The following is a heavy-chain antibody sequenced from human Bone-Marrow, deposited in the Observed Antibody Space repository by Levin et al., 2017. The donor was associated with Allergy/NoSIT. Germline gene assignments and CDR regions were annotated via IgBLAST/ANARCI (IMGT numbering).Heavy chain of an antibody. CDR1: GFSLTTRPVG. Sequence: SGPTLVKPTQTLTLTCTFSGFSLTTRPVGMGWIRQPPGKALEWLAFIYWDDDKRYSPSLKSRLTITKVASKNQVVLIMSNMDHEDTATYYCAHRQDMDGNWDVGAFDIWGQGTMVTVSS. CDR3: AHRQDMDGNWDVGAFDI. J-gene: IGHJ3*02. V-gene: IGHV2-5*02. CDR2: IYWDDDK. D-gene: IGHD1-1*01.